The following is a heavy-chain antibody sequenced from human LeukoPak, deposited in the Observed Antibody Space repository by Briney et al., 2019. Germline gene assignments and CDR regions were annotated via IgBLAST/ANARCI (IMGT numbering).Heavy chain of an antibody. CDR1: GGSISSSSYY. Sequence: NSSETLSLTCTVSGGSISSSSYYWGWIRQPPGKGLEWIGSIYYSGSTYYNPSLKSRVTISVDTSQNQFSLKLSSVTAADTAVYFCAGDYGDYYFDYWGQGTLVTVSS. CDR3: AGDYGDYYFDY. CDR2: IYYSGST. J-gene: IGHJ4*02. D-gene: IGHD4-17*01. V-gene: IGHV4-39*07.